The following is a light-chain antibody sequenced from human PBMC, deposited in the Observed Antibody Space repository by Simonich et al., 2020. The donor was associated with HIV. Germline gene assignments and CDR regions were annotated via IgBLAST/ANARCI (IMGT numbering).Light chain of an antibody. J-gene: IGKJ1*01. CDR2: GAS. CDR1: QSVGIN. Sequence: IVMTQSPASLSVSPGERATLSCRASQSVGINLAWYQQKPGQAPRLLIYGASARATDIPARFSGSGSGTEFTLTISSLQSEDFAVYYCQQYNNWPLTWTFGQGTKVEIK. V-gene: IGKV3-15*01. CDR3: QQYNNWPLTWT.